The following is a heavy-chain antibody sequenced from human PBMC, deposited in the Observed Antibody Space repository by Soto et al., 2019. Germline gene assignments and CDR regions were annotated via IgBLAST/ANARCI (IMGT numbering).Heavy chain of an antibody. CDR1: GGSFSGYY. Sequence: SEALSLTCAVYGGSFSGYYCSWIRQPPGKGLEWIGEINHSGSTSYNPSLKSRVTISVDTSKNQLSLKLSSVTAADTAVYYCARGYEAPRDADWGQGTLVTVSS. J-gene: IGHJ4*02. CDR3: ARGYEAPRDAD. D-gene: IGHD5-12*01. V-gene: IGHV4-34*01. CDR2: INHSGST.